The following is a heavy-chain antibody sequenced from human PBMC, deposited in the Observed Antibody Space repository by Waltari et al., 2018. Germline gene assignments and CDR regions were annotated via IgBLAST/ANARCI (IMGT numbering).Heavy chain of an antibody. J-gene: IGHJ4*02. CDR2: IRSKTYGGTA. D-gene: IGHD2-2*01. Sequence: EVQLVESGGDLVQPGRSLRPPCTANGFTFGSSALAWFRQAPGKGLEWVGFIRSKTYGGTAQYAASVKGRFTISRDDSKSIAYLQMNSLKTEDTAVYYCTRDRWYSSTWYFDYWGQGTLVTVSS. V-gene: IGHV3-49*03. CDR1: GFTFGSSA. CDR3: TRDRWYSSTWYFDY.